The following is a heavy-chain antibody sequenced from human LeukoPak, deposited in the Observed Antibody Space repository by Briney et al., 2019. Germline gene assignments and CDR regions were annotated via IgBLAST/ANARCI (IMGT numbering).Heavy chain of an antibody. CDR1: GYTFISYY. Sequence: ASVKVSCKASGYTFISYYMHWERQAPGQWLEWMGIINPSGGSTSYAQKFQGRVTMTRDTSTSTVYMELSSLRSEDTAVYYCARGRPHGDYKLDYWGQGTLVTVSS. D-gene: IGHD4-17*01. CDR2: INPSGGST. V-gene: IGHV1-46*01. J-gene: IGHJ4*02. CDR3: ARGRPHGDYKLDY.